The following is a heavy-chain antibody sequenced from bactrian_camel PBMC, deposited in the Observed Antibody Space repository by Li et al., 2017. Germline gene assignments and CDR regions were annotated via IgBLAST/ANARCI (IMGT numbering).Heavy chain of an antibody. CDR1: WFPYDVNNR. CDR2: IDSERIT. J-gene: IGHJ4*01. D-gene: IGHD3*01. Sequence: HVQLVESGGGSVQPGGSLNLSCLALWFPYDVNNRMGWFRQAPGKERELVAFIDSERITNYSTSVKGRFIISKVNAANTLFLQMDRLKPEDTDMYYCAACSDPFFGQGTQVTVS. V-gene: IGHV3S60*01.